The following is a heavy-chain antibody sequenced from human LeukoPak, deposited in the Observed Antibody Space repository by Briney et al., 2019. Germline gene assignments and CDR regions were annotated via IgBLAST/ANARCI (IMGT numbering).Heavy chain of an antibody. CDR2: INHSGST. Sequence: SETLSLTCAVYGGSFSGYYWSWIRQPPGKGLEWIGEINHSGSTNYNPSLKSRVTISVDTSKNQFSLKLSSVTAADTAVYYCARGYDFWSGYYRQNWFDPWGQGTLVTVSS. D-gene: IGHD3-3*01. CDR1: GGSFSGYY. J-gene: IGHJ5*02. CDR3: ARGYDFWSGYYRQNWFDP. V-gene: IGHV4-34*01.